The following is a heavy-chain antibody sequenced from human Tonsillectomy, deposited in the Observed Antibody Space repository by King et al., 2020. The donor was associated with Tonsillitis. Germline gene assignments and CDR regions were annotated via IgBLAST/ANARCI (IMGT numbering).Heavy chain of an antibody. D-gene: IGHD6-13*01. J-gene: IGHJ4*02. CDR1: GGSISSSSYY. V-gene: IGHV4-39*07. CDR3: AGLLWDSSSWYGGGFDY. Sequence: QLQESGPGLVKPSETLSLTCTVSGGSISSSSYYWGWIRQPPGKGLEWIGSIYYSGSTYYNPSLKSRVTISVDTSKNQFSLKLSSVTAADTAVYYCAGLLWDSSSWYGGGFDYWGQGTLVTVSS. CDR2: IYYSGST.